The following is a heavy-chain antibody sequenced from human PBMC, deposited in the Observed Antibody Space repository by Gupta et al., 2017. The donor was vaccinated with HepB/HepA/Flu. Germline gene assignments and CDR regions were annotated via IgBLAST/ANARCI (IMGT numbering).Heavy chain of an antibody. CDR1: GFTFSSYA. V-gene: IGHV3-23*01. D-gene: IGHD7-27*01. Sequence: EVQLLESGGGLVQPGGSLRLSCAASGFTFSSYAMRWVRQAPGKGLEWVSAISGSGGSTYYADSVKGRFTISRDNSKNTLYLQMNSLRAEDTAVYYCAKAGDWGYYYYMDVWGKGTTVTVSS. J-gene: IGHJ6*03. CDR3: AKAGDWGYYYYMDV. CDR2: ISGSGGST.